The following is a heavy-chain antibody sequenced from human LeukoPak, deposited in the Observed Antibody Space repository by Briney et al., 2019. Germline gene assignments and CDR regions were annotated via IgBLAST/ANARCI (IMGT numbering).Heavy chain of an antibody. D-gene: IGHD3-9*01. V-gene: IGHV3-23*01. CDR2: ISGSGGST. J-gene: IGHJ3*02. Sequence: GGSLRLSCAASGFTFSSYAMSWVRQAPGKGLKWVSAISGSGGSTYYADSVKGRFTISRDNSKNTLYLQMNSLRAEDTAVYYCANNGPIRSDILTGYNAFDIWGQGTMVTVSS. CDR3: ANNGPIRSDILTGYNAFDI. CDR1: GFTFSSYA.